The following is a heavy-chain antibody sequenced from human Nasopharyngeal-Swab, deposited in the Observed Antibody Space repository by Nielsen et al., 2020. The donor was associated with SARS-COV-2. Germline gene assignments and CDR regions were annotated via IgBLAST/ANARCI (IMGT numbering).Heavy chain of an antibody. CDR2: IDTSGGTT. V-gene: IGHV3-23*01. CDR3: AKDRVIRYST. Sequence: GESLKISCVASGFSFASYAMSWVRQAPGKGLEWVSVIDTSGGTTFYADSVKGRFTISRDNSKNTLYLQMNSLRAEDTAIYYCAKDRVIRYSTWGQGTLVTVSS. J-gene: IGHJ4*02. D-gene: IGHD5-12*01. CDR1: GFSFASYA.